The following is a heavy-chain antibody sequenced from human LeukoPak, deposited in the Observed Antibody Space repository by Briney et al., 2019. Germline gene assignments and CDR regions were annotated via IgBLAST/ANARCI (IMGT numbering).Heavy chain of an antibody. V-gene: IGHV1-69*13. D-gene: IGHD1-26*01. Sequence: SVKVSCKASGGTFSSYAISWVRQAPGQGLEWMGGIIPIFVTANYAQKFQGRVTITADGSTSSAYMELSSLRSEDTAVYYCARGRLSGSYDFWGQGTLVTVSS. CDR1: GGTFSSYA. J-gene: IGHJ4*02. CDR3: ARGRLSGSYDF. CDR2: IIPIFVTA.